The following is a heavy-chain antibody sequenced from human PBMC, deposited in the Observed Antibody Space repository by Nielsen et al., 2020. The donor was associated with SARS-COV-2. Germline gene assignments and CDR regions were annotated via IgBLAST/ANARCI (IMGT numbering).Heavy chain of an antibody. J-gene: IGHJ2*01. CDR2: ITMSGRYM. D-gene: IGHD4-11*01. CDR3: AREIFYTNYGRKYFDL. Sequence: GGSLRLSCATSGFSFTSYTMNWVRQAPGKGLEWVSSITMSGRYMYYADSLRGRFTVSRNNAENSLFLQMNNLRADDTAIYYCAREIFYTNYGRKYFDLWGRGTLVTVSS. CDR1: GFSFTSYT. V-gene: IGHV3-21*01.